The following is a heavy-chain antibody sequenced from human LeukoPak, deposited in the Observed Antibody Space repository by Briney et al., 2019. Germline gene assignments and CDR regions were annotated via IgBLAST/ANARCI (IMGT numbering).Heavy chain of an antibody. Sequence: SETLSLTCTVSGGSISSGGYYWSWVRQHLGKGLEWIGYIYYSGSTYYNPSLKSRVTISVDTSKNQFSLKLSSVTAADTAVYYCARHAPYYYYYMDVWGKGTTVTVSS. CDR1: GGSISSGGYY. CDR3: ARHAPYYYYYMDV. V-gene: IGHV4-31*03. J-gene: IGHJ6*03. CDR2: IYYSGST.